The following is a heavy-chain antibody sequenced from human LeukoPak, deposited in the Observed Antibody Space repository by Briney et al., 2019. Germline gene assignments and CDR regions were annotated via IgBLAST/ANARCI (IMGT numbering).Heavy chain of an antibody. CDR1: GYSISSGYY. CDR2: IYHSGST. Sequence: SETLSLTCAVPGYSISSGYYWGWIRQPPGKGLEWIGSIYHSGSTYYNPSLKSRVTISVDTSKNQFSLKLSSVTAADTAVYYCARGGYSSSQYYFDYWGQGTLVTVSS. V-gene: IGHV4-38-2*01. CDR3: ARGGYSSSQYYFDY. J-gene: IGHJ4*02. D-gene: IGHD6-13*01.